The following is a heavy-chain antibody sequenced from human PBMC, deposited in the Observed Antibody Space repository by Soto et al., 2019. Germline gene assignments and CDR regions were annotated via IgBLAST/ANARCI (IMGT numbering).Heavy chain of an antibody. J-gene: IGHJ4*02. Sequence: QAQLVECRGGVVQPGRSLRLSCGGSGFTFSSYGMHWVRQAPVKGLEWVAIIWYDGSNKYYAESVKGRFTISRDNSKNTLYLEMNSLRAEDTAVYYCARGLQDCSVSYYCFDYWGQGTLVTVSS. CDR1: GFTFSSYG. D-gene: IGHD3-10*02. CDR3: ARGLQDCSVSYYCFDY. CDR2: IWYDGSNK. V-gene: IGHV3-33*01.